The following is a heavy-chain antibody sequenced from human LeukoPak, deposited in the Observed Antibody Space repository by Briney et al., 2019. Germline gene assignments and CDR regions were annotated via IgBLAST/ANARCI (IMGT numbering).Heavy chain of an antibody. D-gene: IGHD3-22*01. J-gene: IGHJ5*02. V-gene: IGHV4-4*02. CDR3: ARYPLRITMIGGWFDP. CDR2: IYHSGST. Sequence: RPSETLSLTCAVSGGSISSSNWWSWVRQPPGKGLEWIGEIYHSGSTNYNPSLKSRVTISVDKSKNQFSLKLSSVTAADTAVYYCARYPLRITMIGGWFDPWGQGTLVTVSS. CDR1: GGSISSSNW.